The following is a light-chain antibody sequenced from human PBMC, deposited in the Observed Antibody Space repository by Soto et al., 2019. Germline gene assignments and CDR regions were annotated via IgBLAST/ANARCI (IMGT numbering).Light chain of an antibody. J-gene: IGKJ1*01. CDR3: QQYYSSPT. Sequence: EIVLTQSPGTLSLSPGERATLSCRASQSISSNYLAWYQQKPGQAPRLLIYGPSGRATGIPDRFSVRGSGTDFTLTISRLEPEDFALYYCQQYYSSPTFGQGTKVEIK. V-gene: IGKV3-20*01. CDR2: GPS. CDR1: QSISSNY.